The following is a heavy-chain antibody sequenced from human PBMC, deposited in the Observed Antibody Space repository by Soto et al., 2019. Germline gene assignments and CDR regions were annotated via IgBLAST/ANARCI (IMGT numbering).Heavy chain of an antibody. Sequence: GGSLRLSCAASGFTFSDYYMSWIRQAPGKGLEWVSSISSSSSYTNYADSVKGRFTISRDNAKNSLYLQMNSLRAEDTAVDYCASGRGQAVTMFGVVGAFDFWGQGTMVTVSS. J-gene: IGHJ3*01. V-gene: IGHV3-11*06. CDR2: ISSSSSYT. CDR3: ASGRGQAVTMFGVVGAFDF. D-gene: IGHD3-3*01. CDR1: GFTFSDYY.